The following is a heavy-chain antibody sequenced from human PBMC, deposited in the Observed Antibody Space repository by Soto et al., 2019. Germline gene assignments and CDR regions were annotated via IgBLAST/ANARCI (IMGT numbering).Heavy chain of an antibody. J-gene: IGHJ6*02. CDR2: IRSKAYGGTT. CDR3: TKYTYTSRYAYYGMDV. Sequence: GGSLRLSCTTSGFTFGDYAMSWSRQAPGKGLEWVGVIRSKAYGGTTDYVASVKGRFTISRDDSKSIAYLQMNSLKSEDTGVYYCTKYTYTSRYAYYGMDVWGHGTTVTVSS. V-gene: IGHV3-49*03. D-gene: IGHD6-13*01. CDR1: GFTFGDYA.